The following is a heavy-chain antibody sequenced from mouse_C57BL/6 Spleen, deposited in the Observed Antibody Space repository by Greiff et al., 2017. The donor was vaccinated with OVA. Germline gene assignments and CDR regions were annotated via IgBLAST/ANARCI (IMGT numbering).Heavy chain of an antibody. J-gene: IGHJ3*01. CDR2: INPGSGGT. CDR3: ARSEDEGGFAY. Sequence: QVQLKQSGAELVRPGTSVKVSCKASGYAFTNYLIEWVKQRPGQGLEWIGVINPGSGGTNYNEKFKGKATLTADKSSSTAYMQLSSLTSEDSAVYFCARSEDEGGFAYWGQGTLVTVSA. CDR1: GYAFTNYL. V-gene: IGHV1-54*01.